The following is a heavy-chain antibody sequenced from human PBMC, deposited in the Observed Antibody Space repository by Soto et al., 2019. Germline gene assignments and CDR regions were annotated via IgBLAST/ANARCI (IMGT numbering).Heavy chain of an antibody. Sequence: QVQLVQSGAEVKKPGASVKVSCKASGYTFTSYDINWVRQATGQGLEWMGWMNPNSGNTGYAQKFQGIVTMTRNTSISTAYMELSSLRSEDTAVYYCARARPKGGWYVYPIYYYYGMDVWGQGTTVTVSS. V-gene: IGHV1-8*01. CDR3: ARARPKGGWYVYPIYYYYGMDV. CDR1: GYTFTSYD. CDR2: MNPNSGNT. D-gene: IGHD6-19*01. J-gene: IGHJ6*02.